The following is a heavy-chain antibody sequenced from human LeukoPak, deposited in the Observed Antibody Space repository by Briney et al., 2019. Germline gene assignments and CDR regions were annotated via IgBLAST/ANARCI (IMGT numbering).Heavy chain of an antibody. J-gene: IGHJ2*01. V-gene: IGHV1-2*02. CDR2: LNPNSGGT. CDR1: GYTFTGFY. Sequence: ASVKVSCKASGYTFTGFYIHWVRQAPGQGLEWVRWLNPNSGGTNSAQKFQDRVTMTRDTSISTAYMELSSLKSDDTAVYYCARPLTTSGWYFDLWGRGTLVTVSS. CDR3: ARPLTTSGWYFDL. D-gene: IGHD1-14*01.